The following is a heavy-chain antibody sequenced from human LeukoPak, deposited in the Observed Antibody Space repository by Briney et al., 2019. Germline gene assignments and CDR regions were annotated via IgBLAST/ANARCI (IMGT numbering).Heavy chain of an antibody. D-gene: IGHD6-19*01. Sequence: PGGSLRLSCAASGFTFSSYSMNWVRQAPGKGLEWVSSISSSSSYIYYADSVKGRFTISRDNAKNSLYLQMNSLRAEDTAVYYCAIEWLVRRRGAFDIWGQGTMVTVSS. CDR1: GFTFSSYS. CDR3: AIEWLVRRRGAFDI. V-gene: IGHV3-21*01. CDR2: ISSSSSYI. J-gene: IGHJ3*02.